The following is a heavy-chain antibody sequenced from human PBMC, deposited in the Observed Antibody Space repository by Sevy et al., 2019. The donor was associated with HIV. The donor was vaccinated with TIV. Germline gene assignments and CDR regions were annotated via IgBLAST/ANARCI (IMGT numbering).Heavy chain of an antibody. V-gene: IGHV1-46*01. CDR2: IDPSAGNA. CDR1: GETFTNDY. J-gene: IGHJ4*02. CDR3: VRADPAQHFDS. Sequence: ASVKVSCKPSGETFTNDYMQWVRQAPGQGLEWMGIIDPSAGNASYAEKFQGRVTMAWDTSTSTLYMDLSSLRSEDTAVYYCVRADPAQHFDSWGQGTLVTVSS.